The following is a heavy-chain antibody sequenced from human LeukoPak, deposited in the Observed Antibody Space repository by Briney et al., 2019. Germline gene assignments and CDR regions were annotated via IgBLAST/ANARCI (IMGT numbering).Heavy chain of an antibody. CDR3: ARAVPYYYGMDV. J-gene: IGHJ6*02. D-gene: IGHD4-17*01. V-gene: IGHV4-59*01. Sequence: SETLSLTCTVSGGSLSSYYWSWIRQPPGKGLEWIGYIYYSGSTNYNPSLKSRVTRSVDTSKNQFSLKLSSVTAADTAVYYCARAVPYYYGMDVWGQGTTVTVSS. CDR2: IYYSGST. CDR1: GGSLSSYY.